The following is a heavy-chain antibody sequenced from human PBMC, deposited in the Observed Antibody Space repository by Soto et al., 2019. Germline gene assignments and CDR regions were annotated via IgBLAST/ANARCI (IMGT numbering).Heavy chain of an antibody. V-gene: IGHV1-46*01. CDR3: AKEGAE. CDR2: IYPSGGNT. CDR1: GYNFINNY. Sequence: QVQLVQSGAEVKNPGASVKISCTASGYNFINNYIYWVRQAPGQGLEYMGIIYPSGGNTKYAQKFQDRVTRTRYTSTNTVYLELTSLRFDDTAMYYCAKEGAEWGQGTLVTVSS. J-gene: IGHJ4*02.